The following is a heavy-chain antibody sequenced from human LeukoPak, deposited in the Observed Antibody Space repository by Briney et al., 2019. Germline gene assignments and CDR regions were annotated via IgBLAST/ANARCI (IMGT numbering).Heavy chain of an antibody. CDR1: GGSISSYY. J-gene: IGHJ4*02. CDR3: ARRRDGYPYYFDY. V-gene: IGHV4-59*12. CDR2: IFYSGST. Sequence: SETLSLTCTVSGGSISSYYWSWIRQTPGKGLEWIGYIFYSGSTDYNPSVKSRVTISVDTSRNQFSLKLRSVTAADTAVYYCARRRDGYPYYFDYWGQGTLVTVSS. D-gene: IGHD5-24*01.